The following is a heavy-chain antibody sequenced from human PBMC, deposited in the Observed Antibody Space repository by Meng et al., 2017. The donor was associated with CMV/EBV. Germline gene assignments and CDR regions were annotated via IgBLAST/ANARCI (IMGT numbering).Heavy chain of an antibody. D-gene: IGHD3-22*01. V-gene: IGHV4-39*07. CDR1: GGSISSSSYY. CDR3: ARGVVTMIVVYDP. Sequence: ECGPGRVKPSETLSLTCTVSGGSISSSSYYWGWIRQPPGKGLEWIGSIYYSGSTYYNPSLKSRVTISVDTSKNQFSLKLSSVTAADTAVYYCARGVVTMIVVYDPWGQGTLVTVSS. CDR2: IYYSGST. J-gene: IGHJ5*02.